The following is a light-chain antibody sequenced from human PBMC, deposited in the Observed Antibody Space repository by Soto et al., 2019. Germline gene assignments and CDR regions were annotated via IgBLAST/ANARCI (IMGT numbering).Light chain of an antibody. CDR1: GRDIGAYNY. Sequence: QSALTQPASVSGSPGQSITISCTGSGRDIGAYNYVSWYQQHPGKAPKLIIYGVKNRPSGVSNRFSASKSAFTASLTISGLQAEAEADYYCSSYTTSYFYVLGHGTKVTV. J-gene: IGLJ1*01. V-gene: IGLV2-14*01. CDR3: SSYTTSYFYV. CDR2: GVK.